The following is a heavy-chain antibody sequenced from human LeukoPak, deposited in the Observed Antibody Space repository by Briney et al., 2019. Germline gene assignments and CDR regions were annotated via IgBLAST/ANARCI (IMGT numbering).Heavy chain of an antibody. J-gene: IGHJ4*02. CDR1: GGTFSSYA. CDR2: IIPIFGTA. V-gene: IGHV1-69*13. CDR3: ARDSGGYSYGYLFDY. D-gene: IGHD5-18*01. Sequence: SVKVSCKASGGTFSSYAISWVRQAPGQGLEWMGGIIPIFGTANYAQKFQGRVTITADESTSTAYMELSSLRSEDTAVYYCARDSGGYSYGYLFDYWGQGTLVTVSS.